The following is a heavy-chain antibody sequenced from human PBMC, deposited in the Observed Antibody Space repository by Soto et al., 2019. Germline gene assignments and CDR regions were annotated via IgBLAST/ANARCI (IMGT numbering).Heavy chain of an antibody. Sequence: GGSLRLSCAASGFTFSSYAMSWVRQAPGKGLEWVSAISGSGGSTYYADSVKGRFTISRDNSKNTLYLQMNSLRAEDTAVYYCAKSKKPAGTFTVGAFDIWGQGTMVTVSS. CDR2: ISGSGGST. V-gene: IGHV3-23*01. CDR1: GFTFSSYA. D-gene: IGHD6-19*01. CDR3: AKSKKPAGTFTVGAFDI. J-gene: IGHJ3*02.